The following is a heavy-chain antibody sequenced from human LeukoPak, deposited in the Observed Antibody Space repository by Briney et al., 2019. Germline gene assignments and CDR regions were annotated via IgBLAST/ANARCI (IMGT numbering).Heavy chain of an antibody. D-gene: IGHD2-8*02. J-gene: IGHJ6*02. CDR2: ISGSGGNT. CDR3: AKSRLIYCTGGGCYGMDA. CDR1: GFTFSNYG. Sequence: PGGSLRLSCTASGFTFSNYGMSWVRQAPGTGLEWVAGISGSGGNTYYADSVKGRFTISRDNSKNTLYLQMNNLRAEDTAIYYCAKSRLIYCTGGGCYGMDAWGQGTTVSVSS. V-gene: IGHV3-23*01.